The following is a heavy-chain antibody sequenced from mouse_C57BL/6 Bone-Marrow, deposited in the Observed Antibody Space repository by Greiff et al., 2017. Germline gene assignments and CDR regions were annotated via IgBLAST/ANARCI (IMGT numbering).Heavy chain of an antibody. CDR2: IAPSDSYT. D-gene: IGHD2-5*01. CDR1: GYTFTSYW. Sequence: VQLQQPGAELVMPGASVKLSCKASGYTFTSYWMHWVKQRPGQGLEWIGEIAPSDSYTNYNQKIQGKSTLTVDKSYITAYMQLSSLTSEDSAVYYCARDYSNRYYFDYWGQGTTLTVSS. CDR3: ARDYSNRYYFDY. V-gene: IGHV1-69*01. J-gene: IGHJ2*01.